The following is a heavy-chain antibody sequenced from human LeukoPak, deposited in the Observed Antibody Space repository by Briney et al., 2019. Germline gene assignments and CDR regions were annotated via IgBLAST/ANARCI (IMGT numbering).Heavy chain of an antibody. V-gene: IGHV1-69*13. CDR2: IIPIFGTA. Sequence: ASVRVSCKASGYTFTSYYMHWVRQAPGQGLEWMGGIIPIFGTANYAQKFQGRVTITADESTSTAYMELSSLRSEDTAVYYCARAPGYSSGWLHFQHWGQGTLVTVSS. CDR3: ARAPGYSSGWLHFQH. D-gene: IGHD6-19*01. CDR1: GYTFTSYY. J-gene: IGHJ1*01.